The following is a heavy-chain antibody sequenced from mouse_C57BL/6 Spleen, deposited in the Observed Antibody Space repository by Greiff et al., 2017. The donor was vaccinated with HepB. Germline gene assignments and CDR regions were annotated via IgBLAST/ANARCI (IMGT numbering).Heavy chain of an antibody. V-gene: IGHV1-15*01. Sequence: VQLQQSGAELVRPGASVTLSCKASGYTFTDYEMHWVKQTPVHGLEWIGAIDPETGGTAYNQKFKGKAILTADKSSSTAYMELRSLTSEDSAFYYCTGAGSYYFDYWGQGTTLTVSS. CDR2: IDPETGGT. D-gene: IGHD3-3*01. CDR3: TGAGSYYFDY. CDR1: GYTFTDYE. J-gene: IGHJ2*01.